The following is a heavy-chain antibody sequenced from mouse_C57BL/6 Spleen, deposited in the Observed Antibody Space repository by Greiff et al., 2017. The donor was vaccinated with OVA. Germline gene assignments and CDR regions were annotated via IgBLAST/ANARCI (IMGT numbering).Heavy chain of an antibody. Sequence: QVQLQQPGAELVRPGTSVKLSCKASGYTFTSYWMHWVKQRPGQGLEWIGVIDPSDSYTNYNQKFKGKATLTVDTSSSTAYMQLSSLTSEDSAVYYCARGHYGNYEGYFDVWGTGTTVTVSS. CDR2: IDPSDSYT. CDR3: ARGHYGNYEGYFDV. CDR1: GYTFTSYW. J-gene: IGHJ1*03. D-gene: IGHD2-1*01. V-gene: IGHV1-59*01.